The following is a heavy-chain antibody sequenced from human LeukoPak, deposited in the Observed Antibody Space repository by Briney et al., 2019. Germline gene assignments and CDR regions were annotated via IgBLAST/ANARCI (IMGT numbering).Heavy chain of an antibody. CDR3: ATSSGYILTV. J-gene: IGHJ3*01. CDR1: GGSISSGGYY. D-gene: IGHD3-22*01. V-gene: IGHV4-31*03. Sequence: SEALSLTCTVSGGSISSGGYYWSWIRQHPGKGLEWIGYIYYSGSTYYNPSLKSRVTISVDTSKNQFSLKLSSVTAADTAVYYCATSSGYILTVWGQGTMVTVSS. CDR2: IYYSGST.